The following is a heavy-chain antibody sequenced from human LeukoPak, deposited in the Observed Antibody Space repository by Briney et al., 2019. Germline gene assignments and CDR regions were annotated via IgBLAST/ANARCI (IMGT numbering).Heavy chain of an antibody. V-gene: IGHV5-51*01. D-gene: IGHD2-21*02. CDR1: GYSFTSYW. CDR3: ARHGGDCPVTDYFDY. Sequence: GESLKISCKGSGYSFTSYWIGWVRQMPGKGLEWMDIIYPGDSETRYSPSLLGQVTISADKSINTAYLLWSGLKASDTAMYYCARHGGDCPVTDYFDYWGQGTLVTVYS. CDR2: IYPGDSET. J-gene: IGHJ4*01.